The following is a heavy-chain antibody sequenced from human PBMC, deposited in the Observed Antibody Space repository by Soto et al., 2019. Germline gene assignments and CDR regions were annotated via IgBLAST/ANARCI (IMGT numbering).Heavy chain of an antibody. D-gene: IGHD3-22*01. Sequence: QVQLVQSGAEVKKPGASVKVSCKASGYTFTSYGISWLRQAPGQGLEWMGWISAYNGNTNYAQNRQGRVTMTPDTSTSTADMEPRSLRSDDTAVYYCAREGYYDSSGYQYGMDVWGQGTKVTVSS. CDR3: AREGYYDSSGYQYGMDV. J-gene: IGHJ6*02. CDR1: GYTFTSYG. CDR2: ISAYNGNT. V-gene: IGHV1-18*01.